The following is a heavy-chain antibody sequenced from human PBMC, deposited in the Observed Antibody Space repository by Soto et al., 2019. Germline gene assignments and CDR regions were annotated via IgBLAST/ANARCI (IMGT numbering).Heavy chain of an antibody. CDR1: GFTFSHYA. J-gene: IGHJ4*02. D-gene: IGHD3-22*01. V-gene: IGHV3-30-3*01. CDR3: ARSAPYYPLDF. CDR2: ISFDGSNK. Sequence: PGGSLRLSCAASGFTFSHYAMHWVRQAPGKGLEWVAVISFDGSNKYYADSVKGRFTISRANSKNTLYLQINSLRPEDTAVYYCARSAPYYPLDFWGQGSLVTVSS.